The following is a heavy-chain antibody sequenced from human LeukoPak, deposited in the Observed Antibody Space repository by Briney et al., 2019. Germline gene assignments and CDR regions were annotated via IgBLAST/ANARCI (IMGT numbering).Heavy chain of an antibody. Sequence: ASVKVSCKASGYTFTGYYMHWVRQAPGQGLEWMGWINPNSGGTNYAQKFQGRVTMTRGTSISTAYMELSRLRSDDTAVYYCARARVEWELLLDYWGQGTLVTVSS. CDR1: GYTFTGYY. J-gene: IGHJ4*02. CDR2: INPNSGGT. CDR3: ARARVEWELLLDY. D-gene: IGHD1-26*01. V-gene: IGHV1-2*02.